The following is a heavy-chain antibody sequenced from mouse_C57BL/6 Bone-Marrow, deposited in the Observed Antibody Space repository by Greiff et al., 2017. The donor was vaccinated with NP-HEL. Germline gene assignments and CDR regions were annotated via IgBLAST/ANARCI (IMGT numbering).Heavy chain of an antibody. Sequence: QVQLQQSGPGLVQPSQSLSITCTVPGFSLTSYGVHWVRQSPGKGLEWLGVVWRGGSTDYNAAFMSRLSITKDNSKSQVFFKMNSLQADDTAIYYCAKEGFYYGNYGWFAYWGQGTLVTVSA. V-gene: IGHV2-5*01. CDR1: GFSLTSYG. J-gene: IGHJ3*01. CDR3: AKEGFYYGNYGWFAY. CDR2: VWRGGST. D-gene: IGHD2-1*01.